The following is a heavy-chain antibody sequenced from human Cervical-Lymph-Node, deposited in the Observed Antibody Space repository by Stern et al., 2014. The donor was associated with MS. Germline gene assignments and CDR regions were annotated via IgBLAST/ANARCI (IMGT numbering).Heavy chain of an antibody. V-gene: IGHV2-5*02. Sequence: QINLKESGPTLVRPTQSLTLTCTSSGFTLTTRGMTGGWVRPPQGQALVWRTSIYWDDDKRYSPSLRSRLTVTKDTSKTQVLLTMTNMDPEDTATYYCDHTRQQLLYYFDSWGQGTLVTVSS. J-gene: IGHJ4*02. CDR3: DHTRQQLLYYFDS. CDR1: GFTLTTRGMT. D-gene: IGHD1-1*01. CDR2: IYWDDDK.